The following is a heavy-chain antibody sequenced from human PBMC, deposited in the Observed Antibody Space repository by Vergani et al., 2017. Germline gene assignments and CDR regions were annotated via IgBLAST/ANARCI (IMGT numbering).Heavy chain of an antibody. CDR1: GYSFTSYW. Sequence: EVQLVQSGAEVKKPGESLKISCKGSGYSFTSYWIGWVRQMPGKGLEWMGIIYPGDSDTRYSPSFQGQVTISADKSISTAYLQWSSLKASDTAMYYCAGSAIHYYDSSGPKGWWDYWGQGTLVTVSA. CDR3: AGSAIHYYDSSGPKGWWDY. CDR2: IYPGDSDT. J-gene: IGHJ4*02. V-gene: IGHV5-51*01. D-gene: IGHD3-22*01.